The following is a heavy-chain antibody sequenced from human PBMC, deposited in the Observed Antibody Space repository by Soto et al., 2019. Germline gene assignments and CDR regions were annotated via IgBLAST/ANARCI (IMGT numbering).Heavy chain of an antibody. CDR3: ARAVGFLDAFDI. CDR1: GFTFSIYS. J-gene: IGHJ3*02. Sequence: GGSLRLSCAASGFTFSIYSMNWFRQAPGKGLEWVSYISSSSSTIYYADSVKGRFTISRDNAKNSLYLQMNSLRAEDTAVYYCARAVGFLDAFDIWGQGTMVTVSS. V-gene: IGHV3-48*01. CDR2: ISSSSSTI. D-gene: IGHD3-3*01.